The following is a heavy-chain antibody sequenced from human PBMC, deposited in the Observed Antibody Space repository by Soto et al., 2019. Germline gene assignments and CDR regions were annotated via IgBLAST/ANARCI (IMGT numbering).Heavy chain of an antibody. V-gene: IGHV3-21*01. J-gene: IGHJ4*02. D-gene: IGHD3-3*01. Sequence: EVQLVESGGGLVKPGGSLRLSCAASGFTFSSYSMNWVRQAPGKGLEWVSSISSSSSYIYYPDSVKGRFTISRDNAKNSLYLQMNSLRAEDTAVYYCARDQILEWPFDYWGQGTLVTVSS. CDR3: ARDQILEWPFDY. CDR1: GFTFSSYS. CDR2: ISSSSSYI.